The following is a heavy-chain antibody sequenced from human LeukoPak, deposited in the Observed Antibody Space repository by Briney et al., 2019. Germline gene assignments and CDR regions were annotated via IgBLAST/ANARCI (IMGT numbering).Heavy chain of an antibody. J-gene: IGHJ6*02. CDR2: ISSSSSYI. V-gene: IGHV3-21*04. CDR3: AKDDCSGGSCYSYYGMDV. D-gene: IGHD2-15*01. Sequence: GGSLRLSCAASGFTFSSYSMNWVRQAPGKGLEWVSSISSSSSYIYYADSVKGRFTISRDNAKNSLYLQMNSLRAEDTALYYCAKDDCSGGSCYSYYGMDVWGQGTTVTVSS. CDR1: GFTFSSYS.